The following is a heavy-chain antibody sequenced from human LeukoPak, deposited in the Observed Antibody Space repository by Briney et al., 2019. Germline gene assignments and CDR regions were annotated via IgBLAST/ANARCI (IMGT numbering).Heavy chain of an antibody. J-gene: IGHJ6*02. D-gene: IGHD2-15*01. V-gene: IGHV4-31*03. CDR2: IYYSGST. Sequence: PSETLSLTCTVSGGSISSGGYYWSWIRQHPGKGLEWIGYIYYSGSTYYNPSLKSRITISVDTSKNQFSLKLSSVTAADTAVYYCARSPLAPGGWSYYYYGMDVWGQGTTVTVSS. CDR1: GGSISSGGYY. CDR3: ARSPLAPGGWSYYYYGMDV.